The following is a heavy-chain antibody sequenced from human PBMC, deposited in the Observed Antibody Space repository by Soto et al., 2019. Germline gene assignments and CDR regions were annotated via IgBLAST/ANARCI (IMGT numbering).Heavy chain of an antibody. V-gene: IGHV3-9*01. Sequence: EVQLVESGGGLVQPGRSLRLSCAASGFTFDDYAMHWVRQAPGKGLEWVSGISWNSGSIGYADSVKGRFTISRDNXXXXXXXXXXXXXXXXTALYYCAKDDGTSLRPPSYFDYWGQGTLVTVSS. CDR1: GFTFDDYA. D-gene: IGHD2-2*01. J-gene: IGHJ4*02. CDR2: ISWNSGSI. CDR3: AKDDGTSLRPPSYFDY.